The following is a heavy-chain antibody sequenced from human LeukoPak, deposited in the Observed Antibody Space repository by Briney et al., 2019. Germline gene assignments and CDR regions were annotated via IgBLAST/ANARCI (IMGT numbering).Heavy chain of an antibody. CDR2: FSGSGGGT. Sequence: HPGGSLRLSCAASGFTFSSYAMSWVRQAPGKGLEWVSAFSGSGGGTYYADSVKGRFTISRDNSKSTLYLQMTSLRAEDTAVYYCARRAGAYSHPYDYWGQGTLVTVSS. CDR1: GFTFSSYA. CDR3: ARRAGAYSHPYDY. D-gene: IGHD4/OR15-4a*01. J-gene: IGHJ4*02. V-gene: IGHV3-23*01.